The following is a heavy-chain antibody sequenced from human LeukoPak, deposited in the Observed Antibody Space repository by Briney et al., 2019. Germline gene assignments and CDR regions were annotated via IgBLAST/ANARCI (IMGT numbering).Heavy chain of an antibody. CDR3: ARDIRTAGLFDC. J-gene: IGHJ4*02. V-gene: IGHV3-7*04. D-gene: IGHD6-13*01. CDR1: GFTFSSYW. Sequence: GGPLRLSCAASGFTFSSYWMAWVRQAPGKGLEWVASIKQDGSDKYYVDSVKGRFTISRDNAMTSLYLQMNSLRAEDTAVYNCARDIRTAGLFDCWGQGTLVTVSS. CDR2: IKQDGSDK.